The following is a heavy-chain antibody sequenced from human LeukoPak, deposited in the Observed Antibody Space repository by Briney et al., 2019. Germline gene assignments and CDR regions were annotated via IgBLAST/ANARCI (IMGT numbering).Heavy chain of an antibody. V-gene: IGHV4-59*08. CDR1: GGSISSYY. CDR2: IYYSGST. D-gene: IGHD3-9*01. Sequence: SETLSLTCTVSGGSISSYYWSWIRQPPGKGLEWIGYIYYSGSTNYNPSLKSRVTISVDTSKNQFSLKLSSVTAADTAVYYCARLMSTIGALDYWGQGTLVTVSS. CDR3: ARLMSTIGALDY. J-gene: IGHJ4*02.